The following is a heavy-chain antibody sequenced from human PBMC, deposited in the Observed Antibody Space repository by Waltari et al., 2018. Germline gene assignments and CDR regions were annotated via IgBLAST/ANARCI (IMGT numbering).Heavy chain of an antibody. CDR3: AGGGFGESWFWFDP. D-gene: IGHD3-10*01. V-gene: IGHV1-69*01. CDR2: IIPILGKA. CDR1: GGTFSSYA. J-gene: IGHJ5*02. Sequence: QVQLVQSGAEVKKPGSSVKVSCKASGGTFSSYAISWVRQAPGKGLEWMGGIIPILGKANKEQKFQGRVTITADESTSTAYMELSSLRSEDTAVYYCAGGGFGESWFWFDPWGQGTLVTVSS.